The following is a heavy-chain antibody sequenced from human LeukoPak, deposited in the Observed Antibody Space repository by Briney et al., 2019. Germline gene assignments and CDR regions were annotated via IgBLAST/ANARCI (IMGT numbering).Heavy chain of an antibody. CDR1: GFTFSSYW. CDR3: ARDRNSDWYFDL. Sequence: GGSLRLSCAASGFTFSSYWMSWVRQAPGKGLEWVSYISSSTSNIYYADSVKGRFTISGDNAKSSLYLQMNSLRAEDTAVYYCARDRNSDWYFDLWGRGTLVTVSS. J-gene: IGHJ2*01. CDR2: ISSSTSNI. V-gene: IGHV3-48*01. D-gene: IGHD1-14*01.